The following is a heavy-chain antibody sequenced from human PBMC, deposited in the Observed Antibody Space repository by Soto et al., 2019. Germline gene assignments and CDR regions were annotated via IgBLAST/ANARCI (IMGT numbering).Heavy chain of an antibody. V-gene: IGHV5-10-1*01. CDR3: ARSGYGDYANVYYFDA. CDR1: GYSFTSYW. Sequence: GESLKISCKGSGYSFTSYWISWVRQMPGKGLEWMGRIDPSDSYTNYSPSFQGHVTISADKSISTAYLQWSSMKASDTAMYYCARSGYGDYANVYYFDAWGQATRVTVSS. CDR2: IDPSDSYT. D-gene: IGHD4-17*01. J-gene: IGHJ4*02.